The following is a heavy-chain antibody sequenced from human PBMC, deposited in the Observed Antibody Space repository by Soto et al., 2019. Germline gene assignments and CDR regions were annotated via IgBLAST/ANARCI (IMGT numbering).Heavy chain of an antibody. CDR1: GFALSEVS. CDR3: ATGGGLAGSWFDP. Sequence: QVQLVQTGSEVEKPGASVRVSCKVSGFALSEVSIHWVRQAPGKGLEWMGGFDREDGETLYAHTFQGSVTMTEDTSTDTAYMELRGLRSDDTAVYYCATGGGLAGSWFDPWGQGTLVSVTS. J-gene: IGHJ5*02. V-gene: IGHV1-24*01. D-gene: IGHD5-12*01. CDR2: FDREDGET.